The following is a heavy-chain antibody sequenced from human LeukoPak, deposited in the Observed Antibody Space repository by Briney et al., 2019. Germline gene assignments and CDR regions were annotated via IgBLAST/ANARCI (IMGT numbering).Heavy chain of an antibody. CDR3: ATIQLEQSPSYYYGMDV. D-gene: IGHD1-1*01. V-gene: IGHV1-24*01. CDR1: GYTLTELS. CDR2: FDPEDGET. J-gene: IGHJ6*02. Sequence: GASVKVSCKVSGYTLTELSMHWVRQAPGKGLEWMGGFDPEDGETIYAQKFQGRVTMTEDTSTDTAYMELSSLRSEDTAVYYCATIQLEQSPSYYYGMDVWGQGTTVTVSS.